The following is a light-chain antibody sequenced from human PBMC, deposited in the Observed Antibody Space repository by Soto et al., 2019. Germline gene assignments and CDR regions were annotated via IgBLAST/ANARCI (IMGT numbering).Light chain of an antibody. CDR1: TSDIGAFNY. Sequence: QSVLTQPASVSGSPGQSITISCTGTTSDIGAFNYVSWYQQHPGKAPKLILYEVTNRPSGVSNRFSGSKSGNTASLTISGLQAEDEADYYCSSYTSTSTRVFGGGTKLTVL. CDR3: SSYTSTSTRV. CDR2: EVT. J-gene: IGLJ2*01. V-gene: IGLV2-14*01.